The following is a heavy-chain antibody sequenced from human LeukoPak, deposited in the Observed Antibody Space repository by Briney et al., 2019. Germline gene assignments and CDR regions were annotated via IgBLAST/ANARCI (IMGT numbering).Heavy chain of an antibody. CDR2: ISAYNGNT. Sequence: ASVKVSCKASGYTFTSYGISWVRQAPGQGLEWMGWISAYNGNTNYAQKLQGRVTMTTDTSTSTAYIELRSLRAEDTAVYYCAKDPHPYSGYEAYFDYWGQGTLVTVSS. D-gene: IGHD5-12*01. J-gene: IGHJ4*02. CDR1: GYTFTSYG. V-gene: IGHV1-18*01. CDR3: AKDPHPYSGYEAYFDY.